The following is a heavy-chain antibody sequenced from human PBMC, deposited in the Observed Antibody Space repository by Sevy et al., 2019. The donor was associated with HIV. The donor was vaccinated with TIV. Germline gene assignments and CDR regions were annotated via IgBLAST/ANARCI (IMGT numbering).Heavy chain of an antibody. V-gene: IGHV3-33*01. Sequence: GKSLKISCAASGFTLSSYGMHWVRQATGKGLQWVAVIRYDRSNKYHADSVKGRFTNSRDNSKNTLYLQMNSLRAEDTAVYYCARDRLGITISAEWGGGMDVWGQGTTVTVSS. CDR2: IRYDRSNK. J-gene: IGHJ6*02. CDR3: ARDRLGITISAEWGGGMDV. CDR1: GFTLSSYG. D-gene: IGHD3-3*01.